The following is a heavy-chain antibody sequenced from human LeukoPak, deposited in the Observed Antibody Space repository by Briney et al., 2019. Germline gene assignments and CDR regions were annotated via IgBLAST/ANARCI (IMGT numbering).Heavy chain of an antibody. Sequence: PGGSLRLSCAASGFTFSSYGMHWVRQAPGKGLEWVAFIRYDGSNKYYADSVKGRFTISRDNSKNTLYLQMNSLRAEDTAVHYCARRVQYYFDYWGQGTLVTVSS. J-gene: IGHJ4*02. V-gene: IGHV3-30*02. CDR2: IRYDGSNK. CDR1: GFTFSSYG. CDR3: ARRVQYYFDY. D-gene: IGHD4-11*01.